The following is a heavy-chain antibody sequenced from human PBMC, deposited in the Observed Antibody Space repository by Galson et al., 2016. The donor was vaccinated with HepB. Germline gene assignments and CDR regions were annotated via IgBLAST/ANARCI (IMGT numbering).Heavy chain of an antibody. D-gene: IGHD3-22*01. CDR2: ISYDGTHE. CDR1: GFTFSDYG. V-gene: IGHV3-30*18. Sequence: SLRLSCAASGFTFSDYGMHWVRQAPGKGLEWVAVISYDGTHEYYADSVRGRFAISRDNSKTTVYLQMNSLRAEDTAVYFCAKPFNDHDSSGYYVDYWGQGTLVTVSS. J-gene: IGHJ4*02. CDR3: AKPFNDHDSSGYYVDY.